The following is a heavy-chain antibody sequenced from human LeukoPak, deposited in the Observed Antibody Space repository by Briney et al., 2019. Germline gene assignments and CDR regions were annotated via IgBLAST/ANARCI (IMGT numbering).Heavy chain of an antibody. CDR2: VFTSGFT. J-gene: IGHJ4*02. CDR3: ARDHNRGSSEY. D-gene: IGHD1-26*01. CDR1: GGSISSGNFY. V-gene: IGHV4-61*02. Sequence: PSETLSLTCTVSGGSISSGNFYWSWIRQPVGKGLEWIGRVFTSGFTQYNPSLKSRVTLSLDTSKNQFSLQLSSVTAADTAVYYCARDHNRGSSEYWGQGTLVTVSS.